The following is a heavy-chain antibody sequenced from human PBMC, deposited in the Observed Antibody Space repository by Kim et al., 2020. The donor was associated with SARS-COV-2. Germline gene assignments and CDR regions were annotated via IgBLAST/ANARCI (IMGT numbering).Heavy chain of an antibody. CDR1: GFTFSSYA. CDR2: ISYDGSNK. CDR3: ARDRRPPPTDTLLLWFGELLLYGMDV. Sequence: GGSLRLSCAASGFTFSSYAMHWVRRAPGKGLEWVAVISYDGSNKYYADSVKGRFTISRDNSKNTLYLQMNSLRAEDTAVYYCARDRRPPPTDTLLLWFGELLLYGMDVWGQGTTVTVSS. V-gene: IGHV3-30*04. D-gene: IGHD3-10*01. J-gene: IGHJ6*02.